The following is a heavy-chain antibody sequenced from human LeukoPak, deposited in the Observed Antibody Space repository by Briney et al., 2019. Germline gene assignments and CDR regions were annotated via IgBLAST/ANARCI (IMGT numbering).Heavy chain of an antibody. CDR2: ISAYNNYT. Sequence: ASVKVSCKASGYTFTHYIINCVRQAPGQGLEWMGKISAYNNYTTYAQKFQGRIAMTTDTSTNTAYVDLRSLRSEDTAVYYCATSKYSDDFDYWGQGTLVTVSS. D-gene: IGHD4-17*01. V-gene: IGHV1-18*01. CDR1: GYTFTHYI. J-gene: IGHJ4*02. CDR3: ATSKYSDDFDY.